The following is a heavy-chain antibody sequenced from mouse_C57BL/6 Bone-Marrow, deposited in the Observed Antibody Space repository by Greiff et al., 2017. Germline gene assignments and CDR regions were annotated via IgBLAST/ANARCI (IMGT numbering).Heavy chain of an antibody. J-gene: IGHJ2*01. V-gene: IGHV5-12-1*01. CDR2: ISSGGGST. Sequence: EVKVVESGGGLVKPGGSLKLSCAASGFAFSSYDMSWVRQTPEKRLEWVAYISSGGGSTYYPDTVKGRFTISRDNAKNPLYLQLSSLKSEDTAMYYCARVYYGYLYYFDYWGQGTTLTVSS. CDR3: ARVYYGYLYYFDY. D-gene: IGHD2-2*01. CDR1: GFAFSSYD.